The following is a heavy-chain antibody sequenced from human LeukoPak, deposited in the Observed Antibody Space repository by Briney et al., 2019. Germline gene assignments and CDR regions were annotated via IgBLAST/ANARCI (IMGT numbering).Heavy chain of an antibody. J-gene: IGHJ4*02. CDR2: IYSDGST. Sequence: GGSLRLSCAASGFIVSGDFMSWVRQAPGKGLEWVSVIYSDGSTYYADSVKGRFTISRDNSKNTLDLQMTGLRAEDTAVYYCARERGRGRDSPWFDYWGQGALVTVSS. CDR3: ARERGRGRDSPWFDY. CDR1: GFIVSGDF. D-gene: IGHD1-26*01. V-gene: IGHV3-53*01.